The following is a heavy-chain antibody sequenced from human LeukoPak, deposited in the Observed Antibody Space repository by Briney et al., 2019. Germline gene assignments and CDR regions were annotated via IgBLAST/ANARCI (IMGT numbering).Heavy chain of an antibody. Sequence: SETLSLTCTVSDGSLSSYYWSWIRQPAGKGLEWIGRIYNRGNTSSNPPLNSRVTMSVDKSKKQFSLKLSSVTAADTAVYYCARDTISGHFDYWGQGTLVTVSS. D-gene: IGHD6-25*01. CDR1: DGSLSSYY. J-gene: IGHJ4*02. CDR3: ARDTISGHFDY. CDR2: IYNRGNT. V-gene: IGHV4-4*07.